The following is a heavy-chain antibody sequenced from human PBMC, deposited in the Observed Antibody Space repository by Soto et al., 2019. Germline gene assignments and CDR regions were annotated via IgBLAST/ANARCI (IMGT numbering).Heavy chain of an antibody. D-gene: IGHD1-1*01. J-gene: IGHJ3*02. CDR1: GGSVSGANYY. V-gene: IGHV4-34*01. CDR2: MSHSGGT. CDR3: ARVERGTATTVVDAFDI. Sequence: QVQLQQWGAGLLKPSETLSLTCAVYGGSVSGANYYWSWIRQPPGKGLEWIGEMSHSGGTHFNPSLKSRVTISVDTSTKQFSPKMSSVTAADTALYYCARVERGTATTVVDAFDIWGPGTMVTVSS.